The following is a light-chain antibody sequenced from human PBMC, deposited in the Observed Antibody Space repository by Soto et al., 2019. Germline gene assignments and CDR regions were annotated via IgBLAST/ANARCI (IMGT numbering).Light chain of an antibody. CDR1: QSVSSN. CDR3: QQFGDSRT. CDR2: GAS. J-gene: IGKJ4*01. Sequence: EIVMTQSPATLSVSPGERATLSCRASQSVSSNLAWYQQKPGQAPRLLIYGASTTATDIPARYSGSGSGTEFALTVSSLQSEDFAVYYCQQFGDSRTVGGGTKVEI. V-gene: IGKV3-15*01.